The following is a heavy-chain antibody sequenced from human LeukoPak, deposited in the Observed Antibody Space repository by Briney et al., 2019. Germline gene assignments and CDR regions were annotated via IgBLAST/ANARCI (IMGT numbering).Heavy chain of an antibody. CDR2: ISGSGGST. D-gene: IGHD2-2*01. J-gene: IGHJ4*02. CDR1: GFTFSSYA. V-gene: IGHV3-23*01. Sequence: GGSLRLSCAASGFTFSSYAMSWVRQARGKGLEWVSAISGSGGSTYYADSVKGRFTISRDNSKNTLYLQMNSLRAEDTAVYYCAKDLARRGSSTSCSPFDYWGQGTLVTVSS. CDR3: AKDLARRGSSTSCSPFDY.